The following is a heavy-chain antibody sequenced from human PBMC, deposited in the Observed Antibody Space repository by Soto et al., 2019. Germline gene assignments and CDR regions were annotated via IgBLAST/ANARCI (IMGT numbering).Heavy chain of an antibody. CDR2: INSDGSST. J-gene: IGHJ4*02. V-gene: IGHV3-74*01. Sequence: EVQLVEAGGGLVQPGGSLRLSCAASGFTFTSYWMHWVRQGPGKGLEWVSRINSDGSSTAYADSVKSRFTISRDNAKNTLYLQMNSQRDDDTSIYYCAKREVNSTGLLNWGQGTQVSVSS. D-gene: IGHD3-9*01. CDR1: GFTFTSYW. CDR3: AKREVNSTGLLN.